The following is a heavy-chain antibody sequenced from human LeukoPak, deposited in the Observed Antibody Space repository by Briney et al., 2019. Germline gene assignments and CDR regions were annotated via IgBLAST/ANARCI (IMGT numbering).Heavy chain of an antibody. Sequence: GGSLRLSCAASGFTFSSYGMHWVRQAPGKGLEWVAFIRYDGSNKYYADSVKGRFTISRDNSKNTLYLQMNSMRAEDTAVYYCASDYGANWGDFDYWGQGTLVTVSS. CDR3: ASDYGANWGDFDY. CDR2: IRYDGSNK. CDR1: GFTFSSYG. D-gene: IGHD4-23*01. V-gene: IGHV3-30*02. J-gene: IGHJ4*02.